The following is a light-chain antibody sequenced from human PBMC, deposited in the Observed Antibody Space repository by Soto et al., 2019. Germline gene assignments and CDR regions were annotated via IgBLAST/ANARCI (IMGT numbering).Light chain of an antibody. J-gene: IGLJ1*01. CDR3: SSYTSSSILYV. Sequence: QPVLTQPASVSGSPGQGITISCTGTSSDVGGYNYVSWCQQHPGKAPKLMIYDVSNRPSGVSNRFSGSKSGNTASLTISGLQAEDEADYYCSSYTSSSILYVFGTGTRSPS. CDR1: SSDVGGYNY. V-gene: IGLV2-14*01. CDR2: DVS.